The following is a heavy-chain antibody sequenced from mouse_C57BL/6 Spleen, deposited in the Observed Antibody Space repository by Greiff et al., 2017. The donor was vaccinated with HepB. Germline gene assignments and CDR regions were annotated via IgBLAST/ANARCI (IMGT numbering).Heavy chain of an antibody. CDR1: GFTFSSYA. CDR2: ISSGGDYI. J-gene: IGHJ3*01. V-gene: IGHV5-9-1*02. D-gene: IGHD2-1*01. CDR3: TSFYYGTSWFAY. Sequence: EVQVVESGEGLVKPGGSLKLSCAASGFTFSSYAMSWVRQTPEKRLEWVAYISSGGDYIYYADTVKGRFTISRDNARNTLYLQMSSLKSEDTAMYYCTSFYYGTSWFAYWGQGTLVTVSA.